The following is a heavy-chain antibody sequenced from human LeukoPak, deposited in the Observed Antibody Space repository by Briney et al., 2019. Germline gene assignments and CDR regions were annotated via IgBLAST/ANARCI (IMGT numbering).Heavy chain of an antibody. CDR2: ISSSSSTI. J-gene: IGHJ3*02. D-gene: IGHD5-24*01. Sequence: GGSLTLSYAPCGFIYCRYTVNWLGQAPGKGLEWVSKISSSSSTIYYADSVKGRFTISRDNAKNSLYLQMNSPRAEDTAVYYCATDSQQAMAFPQAYDIWGQGTMVTVSS. CDR3: ATDSQQAMAFPQAYDI. CDR1: GFIYCRYT. V-gene: IGHV3-48*01.